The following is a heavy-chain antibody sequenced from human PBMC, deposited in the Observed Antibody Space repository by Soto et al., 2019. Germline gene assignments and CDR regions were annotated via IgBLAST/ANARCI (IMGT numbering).Heavy chain of an antibody. CDR2: ISSSSSYT. J-gene: IGHJ4*02. CDR1: GFTFSDYY. V-gene: IGHV3-11*05. D-gene: IGHD2-21*02. Sequence: PGGSLRLSCAASGFTFSDYYMSWIRQAPGKGLEWVSYISSSSSYTNYADSVKGRFTISRDNAKNSLYLQMNSLRAEDTAVYYCARDIISGAYCGGDCYSGPHDYWGQGTLVIVSS. CDR3: ARDIISGAYCGGDCYSGPHDY.